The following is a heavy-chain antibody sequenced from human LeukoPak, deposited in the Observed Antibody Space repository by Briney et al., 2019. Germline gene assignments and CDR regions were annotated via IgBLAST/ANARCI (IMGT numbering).Heavy chain of an antibody. V-gene: IGHV3-30-3*01. Sequence: GGSLRLSCAASGFTFSSYAMHWVRQAPGKGLEWVAGISYDGSNKYYAGSVKGRFTISRDNSKNTLYLQMNSLRTEDTAVYYCARVSSYQLLYGKFDPWGQGTLVTVSS. CDR1: GFTFSSYA. D-gene: IGHD2-2*02. CDR3: ARVSSYQLLYGKFDP. CDR2: ISYDGSNK. J-gene: IGHJ5*02.